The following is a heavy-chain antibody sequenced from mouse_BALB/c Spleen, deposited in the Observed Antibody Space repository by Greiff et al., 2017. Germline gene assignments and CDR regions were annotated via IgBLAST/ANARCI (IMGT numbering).Heavy chain of an antibody. CDR1: GFNIKDTY. CDR3: ARFSDDYNDVFYAMDY. Sequence: VQLQQSGAELVKPGASVKLSCTASGFNIKDTYMHWVKQRPEQGLEWIGRIDPANGNTKYDPKFQGKATITADTSSNTAYLQLSSLTSEDTAVYYCARFSDDYNDVFYAMDYWGQGTSVTVSS. CDR2: IDPANGNT. D-gene: IGHD1-1*01. J-gene: IGHJ4*01. V-gene: IGHV14-3*02.